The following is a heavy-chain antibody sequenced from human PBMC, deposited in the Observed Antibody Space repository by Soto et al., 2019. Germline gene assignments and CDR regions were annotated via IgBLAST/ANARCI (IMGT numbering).Heavy chain of an antibody. CDR1: GYIFTGYF. D-gene: IGHD4-17*01. J-gene: IGHJ4*03. V-gene: IGHV1-2*06. CDR3: VRWGYGSNSLEF. Sequence: ASVKVSCKTSGYIFTGYFIHWVRQTPGQGLQWLGRITPNSGDTKYGKTFQGRVTLTRDTSARTAYMELSGLRADDTALYYRVRWGYGSNSLEFWGQGTLVTVSS. CDR2: ITPNSGDT.